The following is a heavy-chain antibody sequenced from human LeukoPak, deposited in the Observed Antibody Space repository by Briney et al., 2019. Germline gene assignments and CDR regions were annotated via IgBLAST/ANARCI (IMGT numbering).Heavy chain of an antibody. CDR2: ISSSRSYI. Sequence: PGGSLRLSCAASGFTFSSYSMNWVRQAPGKGLEWVSSISSSRSYINYADSVKGRFTISRDNSRNTLYLQMNSLRAEDTAVYYCAKDARSLQFCCWGQGTLVTVSA. V-gene: IGHV3-21*04. CDR3: AKDARSLQFCC. D-gene: IGHD3-3*02. J-gene: IGHJ4*02. CDR1: GFTFSSYS.